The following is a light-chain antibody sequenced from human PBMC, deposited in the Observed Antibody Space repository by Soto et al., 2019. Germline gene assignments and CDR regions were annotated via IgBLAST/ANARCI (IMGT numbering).Light chain of an antibody. CDR2: DAS. V-gene: IGKV3-11*01. Sequence: EIVLTQFPATLSLSPGERATLSCRASQSVSSYLAWYQQKPGQAPRLLIYDASNRATGIPARFSGSGSGTDFTLTISSLEPEDFAVYYCQQRSNWPPGGPFGQRTRLEIK. CDR1: QSVSSY. J-gene: IGKJ5*01. CDR3: QQRSNWPPGGP.